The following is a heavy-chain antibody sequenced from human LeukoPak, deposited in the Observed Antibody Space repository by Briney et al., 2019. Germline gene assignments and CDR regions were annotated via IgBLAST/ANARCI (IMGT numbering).Heavy chain of an antibody. Sequence: SETLSLTCSVSGDSISTSNSYWGWIRQPPGKGLEWIGSIYYSGNTYYNASLKSRVTISVDTSKNQFSLKFTSVTAADTAVYYCARGVIASGGNDFDYWGQGTLVTVSS. D-gene: IGHD6-13*01. J-gene: IGHJ4*02. CDR1: GDSISTSNSY. V-gene: IGHV4-39*01. CDR2: IYYSGNT. CDR3: ARGVIASGGNDFDY.